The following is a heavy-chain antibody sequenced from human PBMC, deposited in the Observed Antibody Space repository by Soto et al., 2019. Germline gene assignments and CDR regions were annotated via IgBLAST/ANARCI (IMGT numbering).Heavy chain of an antibody. CDR3: ARDLYIPLYYGDYPSPYYYYYGMDV. Sequence: PSETLSLTCTVSGGSISSGGYYWSWIRQHPGKGLEWIGYIYYSGSTYYNPSLKSRVTISVDTSKNQFSLKLTSVTAADTAVYYCARDLYIPLYYGDYPSPYYYYYGMDVWGQGTTVTVSS. D-gene: IGHD4-17*01. V-gene: IGHV4-31*03. J-gene: IGHJ6*02. CDR2: IYYSGST. CDR1: GGSISSGGYY.